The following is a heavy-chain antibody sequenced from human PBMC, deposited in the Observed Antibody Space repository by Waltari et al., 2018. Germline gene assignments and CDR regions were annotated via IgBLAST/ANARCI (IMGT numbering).Heavy chain of an antibody. CDR3: ARGRDGYIQDVFDI. V-gene: IGHV3-48*01. CDR2: ISSSTTT. D-gene: IGHD5-12*01. CDR1: GFPFSTYN. Sequence: EVQLVESGGGMVQPGESLSLSCAASGFPFSTYNMNWVRQAPGKGLEWVSYISSSTTTYYADYVKGRFTISRDNAKNSLYLQMNSLRAEDTALYYCARGRDGYIQDVFDIWGQGTMVSVSS. J-gene: IGHJ3*02.